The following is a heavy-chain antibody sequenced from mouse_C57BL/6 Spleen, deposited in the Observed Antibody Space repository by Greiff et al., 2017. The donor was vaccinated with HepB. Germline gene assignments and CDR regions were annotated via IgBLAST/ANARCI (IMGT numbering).Heavy chain of an antibody. D-gene: IGHD4-1*01. CDR1: GYTFTSYW. J-gene: IGHJ2*01. Sequence: VQLQQSGAELVKPGASVKLSCKASGYTFTSYWMQWVKQRPGQGLEWIGEIDPSDSYTNYNQKFKGKATLTVDTSSSTAYMQLSSLTSEDSAVYYCARPLTGTGEYYFDYWGQGTTLTVSS. CDR2: IDPSDSYT. V-gene: IGHV1-50*01. CDR3: ARPLTGTGEYYFDY.